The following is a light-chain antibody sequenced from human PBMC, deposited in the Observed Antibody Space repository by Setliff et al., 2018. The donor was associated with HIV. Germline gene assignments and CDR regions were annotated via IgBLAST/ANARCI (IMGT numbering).Light chain of an antibody. CDR1: HGVIDY. CDR3: QQSQWAPPT. V-gene: IGKV1-39*01. Sequence: DIQVTQSPTSLSASVGDRVTITCRTSHGVIDYMNWYQQKPGRAPKLLIYGAFRLQSGVPSRFSGSGSGTYFSLSICSLQPEDSATYYCQQSQWAPPTFGQGTKMDIK. J-gene: IGKJ1*01. CDR2: GAF.